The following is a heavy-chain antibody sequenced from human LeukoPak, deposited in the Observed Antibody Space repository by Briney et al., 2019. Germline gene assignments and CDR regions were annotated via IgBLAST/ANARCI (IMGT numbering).Heavy chain of an antibody. CDR2: ISSSSSYI. Sequence: GGSLRLSCAASGFTFSSYAMSWVRQAPGKGLEWVSSISSSSSYIYYADSVKGRFTISRDNAKNSLYLQMNSLRAEDTAVYYCAREHGDYQLTYMVGYYYYGMDVWGQGTTVTVSS. CDR3: AREHGDYQLTYMVGYYYYGMDV. D-gene: IGHD4-17*01. CDR1: GFTFSSYA. J-gene: IGHJ6*02. V-gene: IGHV3-21*01.